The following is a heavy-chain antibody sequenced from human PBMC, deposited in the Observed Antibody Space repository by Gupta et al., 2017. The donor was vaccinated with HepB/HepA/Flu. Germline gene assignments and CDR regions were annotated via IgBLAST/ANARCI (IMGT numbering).Heavy chain of an antibody. J-gene: IGHJ1*01. V-gene: IGHV3-21*01. Sequence: EVQLVESGGGLVKPGGSLRLSCAASGFTFSTYSMSWVRQAPGKGLEWVASLSSSSSDIYYTDSVKGRFTISRDNAKNSLYLQMNSLRAEDTAIYYCARDCACSSAGCYLFPVYVCSEHWGQGSLVTVSS. CDR3: ARDCACSSAGCYLFPVYVCSEH. CDR2: LSSSSSDI. D-gene: IGHD2-2*01. CDR1: GFTFSTYS.